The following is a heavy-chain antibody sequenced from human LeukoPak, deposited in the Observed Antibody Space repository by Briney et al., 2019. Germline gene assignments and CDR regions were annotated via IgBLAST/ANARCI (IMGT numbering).Heavy chain of an antibody. D-gene: IGHD3-22*01. V-gene: IGHV3-33*06. J-gene: IGHJ5*01. Sequence: PGGSLRLSCAASGFTFSSYGMHWVRQAPGKGLEWVAVIWYDGSNKYYADSVKGRLTISRDNSKNTLYLQMNRLRAEDTAVYYCAKVRGYYDSSGWFDYGAQGTLVTVSS. CDR2: IWYDGSNK. CDR1: GFTFSSYG. CDR3: AKVRGYYDSSGWFDY.